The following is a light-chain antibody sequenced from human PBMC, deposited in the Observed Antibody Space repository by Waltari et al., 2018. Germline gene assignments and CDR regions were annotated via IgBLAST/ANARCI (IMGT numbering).Light chain of an antibody. CDR1: KLGDKY. Sequence: SYDLTQPPSVSVSPGQTASITCSGDKLGDKYASWYQQKPGQSPVLVISQDTKRPSGMPERFAGSNSGNTATLSISGTQGMDEADYYCLAWDSSTAWVFGGGTKLTVL. J-gene: IGLJ3*02. V-gene: IGLV3-1*01. CDR2: QDT. CDR3: LAWDSSTAWV.